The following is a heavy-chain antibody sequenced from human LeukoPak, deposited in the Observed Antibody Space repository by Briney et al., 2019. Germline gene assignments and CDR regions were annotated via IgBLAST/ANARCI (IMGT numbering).Heavy chain of an antibody. CDR3: ATYNSINGREFQH. CDR2: IYSGGST. J-gene: IGHJ1*01. Sequence: GGSLRLSCAASGFTVSSNYMSWVRQAPGKGLEWVSIIYSGGSTYYADSVRGRFTISRDNSKNTLYLLMNSLRVEDTAIYYCATYNSINGREFQHWGQGTLVTVSS. D-gene: IGHD2-8*01. CDR1: GFTVSSNY. V-gene: IGHV3-66*01.